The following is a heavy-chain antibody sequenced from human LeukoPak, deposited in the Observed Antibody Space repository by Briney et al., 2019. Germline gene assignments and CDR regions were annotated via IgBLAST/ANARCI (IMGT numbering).Heavy chain of an antibody. D-gene: IGHD2-8*02. V-gene: IGHV3-48*03. CDR2: ISSSGSTI. Sequence: PGGSLRLSCAASGLTFSSYGMNWVRQAPGKGLEWVSYISSSGSTIYYADSVKGRFTISRDNAKNSLYLQMNSLRAEDTAVYYCARDGVGGVLDYWGQGTLVTVSS. CDR1: GLTFSSYG. CDR3: ARDGVGGVLDY. J-gene: IGHJ4*02.